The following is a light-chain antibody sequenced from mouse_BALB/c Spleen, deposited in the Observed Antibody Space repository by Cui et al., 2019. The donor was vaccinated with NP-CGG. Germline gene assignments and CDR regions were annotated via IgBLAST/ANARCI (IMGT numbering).Light chain of an antibody. CDR2: GAN. V-gene: IGLV1*01. CDR1: IGAVTTSNY. J-gene: IGLJ1*01. CDR3: ALWYSNHWV. Sequence: QAVVTQESALTTSPGETVTLTCRSSIGAVTTSNYANWVQEKPDHLFTGLIGGANNRPPVVPARFSGSLIGDKAALTITGAQTEDEAIYFCALWYSNHWVFGGGTNLTVL.